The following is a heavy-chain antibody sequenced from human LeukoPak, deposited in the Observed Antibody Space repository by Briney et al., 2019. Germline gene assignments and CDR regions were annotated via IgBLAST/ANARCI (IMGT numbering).Heavy chain of an antibody. V-gene: IGHV1-46*01. CDR3: GRKQRGGMSGSVGGLFASYYTYYYMDV. J-gene: IGHJ6*03. CDR2: IHPSDGAT. D-gene: IGHD3-16*01. Sequence: GASVKVSCKASGYTFIMYYIHWVRQAPGQGLEWMGMIHPSDGATTYAQRFQGRVTMTRDMSTTTVYMDLRSLRSVDTAVYFSGRKQRGGMSGSVGGLFASYYTYYYMDVWGRGTTVTVSS. CDR1: GYTFIMYY.